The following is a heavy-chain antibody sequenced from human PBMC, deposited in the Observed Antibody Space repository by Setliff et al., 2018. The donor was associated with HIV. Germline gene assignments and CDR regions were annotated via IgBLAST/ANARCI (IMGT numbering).Heavy chain of an antibody. CDR2: ISHSGIT. Sequence: ETLSLTCAVYGGSFSGYFWTWIRQPPGKGLEWIGEISHSGITNYNPSLKNRVTLSVDTSKNQFSLKLSSVTAADMAVYYCARDQSDWFYWGQGTLVTVSS. CDR3: ARDQSDWFY. CDR1: GGSFSGYF. D-gene: IGHD3-3*01. J-gene: IGHJ4*02. V-gene: IGHV4-34*01.